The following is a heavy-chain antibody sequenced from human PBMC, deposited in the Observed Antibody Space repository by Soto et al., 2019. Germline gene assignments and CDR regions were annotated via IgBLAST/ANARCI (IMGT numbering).Heavy chain of an antibody. D-gene: IGHD3-3*01. CDR1: GFTFSSYS. CDR2: ISSSSSTI. CDR3: ARDARPYYDFWSAPGGWFDH. V-gene: IGHV3-48*01. Sequence: PGGSLRLSCAASGFTFSSYSMNWVRQAPGKGLEWVSYISSSSSTIYYADSVKGRFTISRDNAKNSLYLQMNSLRAEDTAVYYCARDARPYYDFWSAPGGWFDHWGQGTLVTVSS. J-gene: IGHJ5*02.